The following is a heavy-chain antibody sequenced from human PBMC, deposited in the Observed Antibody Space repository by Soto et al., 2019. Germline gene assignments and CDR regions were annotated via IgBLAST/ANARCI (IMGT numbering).Heavy chain of an antibody. Sequence: PSETLSLTCTVSGGSVSSGSYYWSWIRQPPGKGLEWIGYIYYSGSTNYNPSLKSRVTISVDTSKNQFSLKLSSVTAADTAVYYCARGIAVAVDFDYWGQGTLVTVSS. CDR1: GGSVSSGSYY. J-gene: IGHJ4*02. D-gene: IGHD6-19*01. V-gene: IGHV4-61*01. CDR3: ARGIAVAVDFDY. CDR2: IYYSGST.